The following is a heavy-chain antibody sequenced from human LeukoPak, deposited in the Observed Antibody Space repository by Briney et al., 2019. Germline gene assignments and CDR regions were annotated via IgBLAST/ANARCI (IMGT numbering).Heavy chain of an antibody. CDR1: GFTFTSSA. Sequence: VASVKVSCKASGFTFTSSAMQWVRQARGQRLEWIGWIVVGSGNTNYAQKFQERVTITRDMSTSTAYMELSSLRSEDTAVYYCAAGGSELVPDYWGQGTLVTVSS. D-gene: IGHD6-13*01. CDR3: AAGGSELVPDY. CDR2: IVVGSGNT. V-gene: IGHV1-58*02. J-gene: IGHJ4*02.